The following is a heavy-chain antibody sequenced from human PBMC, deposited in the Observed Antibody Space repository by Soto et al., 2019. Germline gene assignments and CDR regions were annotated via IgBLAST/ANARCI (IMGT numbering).Heavy chain of an antibody. CDR1: GGTFSSYA. CDR2: IIPIFGTA. CDR3: ARGPDYGGNSGYFDY. J-gene: IGHJ4*02. D-gene: IGHD4-17*01. V-gene: IGHV1-69*12. Sequence: QVQLVQSGAEVKKPGSSVKVSCKASGGTFSSYAISWVRQAPGQGLEWMGGIIPIFGTANYAQKFQGRVTIXXDXSXXTAYMELSSLRSEDTAVYYCARGPDYGGNSGYFDYWGQGTLVTVSS.